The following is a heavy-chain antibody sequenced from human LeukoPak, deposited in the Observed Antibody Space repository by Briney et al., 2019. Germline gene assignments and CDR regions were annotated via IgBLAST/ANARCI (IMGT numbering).Heavy chain of an antibody. J-gene: IGHJ4*02. V-gene: IGHV5-51*01. CDR1: GYNFHGDW. CDR2: FFPQDSDT. D-gene: IGHD2/OR15-2a*01. Sequence: GGSLNLPCKASGYNFHGDWIGWVRQAPGKGLGWMGIFFPQDSDTRYSPSFEGQVIISVYKSINTAYLQWNSLKPSDTAMYYCARRQTAESCTRNPEFYFDAWGQGTLVTVSS. CDR3: ARRQTAESCTRNPEFYFDA.